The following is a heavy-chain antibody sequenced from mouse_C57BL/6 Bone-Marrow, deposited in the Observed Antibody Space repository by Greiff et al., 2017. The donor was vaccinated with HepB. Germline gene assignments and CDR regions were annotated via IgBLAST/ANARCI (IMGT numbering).Heavy chain of an antibody. Sequence: EVKLEESGPGLVKPSQSLSLTCSVTGYSITSGYYWNWIRQFPGNKLEWMGYISYDGSNNYNPSLKNRISITRDTSKNQFFLKLNAVTTEDTATYYCARAGSSGSDSYYYAMDYWGQGTSVTVSS. V-gene: IGHV3-6*01. J-gene: IGHJ4*01. CDR2: ISYDGSN. CDR1: GYSITSGYY. CDR3: ARAGSSGSDSYYYAMDY. D-gene: IGHD3-2*02.